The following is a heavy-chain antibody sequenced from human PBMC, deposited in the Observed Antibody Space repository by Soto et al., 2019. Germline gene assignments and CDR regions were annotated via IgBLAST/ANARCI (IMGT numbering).Heavy chain of an antibody. CDR2: IYWDDDK. V-gene: IGHV2-5*02. J-gene: IGHJ4*02. CDR3: AHGRRRITIFWSGSVNDNEFDY. Sequence: SGPTLVNPTQTLTLTCTFPGFSLSTSGVGVGWIRQPPGKALEWLALIYWDDDKRYSPSLKSRLTITKDTSKNQVVLTMTNMDPVDTATYYCAHGRRRITIFWSGSVNDNEFDYWGEGTLVTXSS. D-gene: IGHD3-3*01. CDR1: GFSLSTSGVG.